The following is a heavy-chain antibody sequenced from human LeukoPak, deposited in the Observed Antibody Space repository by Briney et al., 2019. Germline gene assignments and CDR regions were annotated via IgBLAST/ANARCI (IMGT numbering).Heavy chain of an antibody. V-gene: IGHV1-69*04. D-gene: IGHD3-3*01. J-gene: IGHJ5*02. CDR3: ARDRGSGYFVASFDP. CDR2: IIPILGIA. CDR1: GGTFSSYA. Sequence: SVKVSCRASGGTFSSYAISWVRQAPGQGLEWMGRIIPILGIANYAQKFQGRVTITADKSTSSAYMELSSLRSEDTAVYYCARDRGSGYFVASFDPWGQGTLVTVSS.